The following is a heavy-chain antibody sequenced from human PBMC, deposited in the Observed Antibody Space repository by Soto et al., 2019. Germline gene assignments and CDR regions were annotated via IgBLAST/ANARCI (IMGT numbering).Heavy chain of an antibody. J-gene: IGHJ1*01. CDR1: GFTFDDYA. D-gene: IGHD6-13*01. CDR3: VKDESINWYSGHFRH. CDR2: INWNSGSI. V-gene: IGHV3-9*01. Sequence: PGGSLRRSCAASGFTFDDYAMHWVRQVPGKGLEWVSGINWNSGSIGYADSVKGRFAISRDNAKNSLHLQMNSLRAEDTAFYYCVKDESINWYSGHFRHWGQGTLVTVS.